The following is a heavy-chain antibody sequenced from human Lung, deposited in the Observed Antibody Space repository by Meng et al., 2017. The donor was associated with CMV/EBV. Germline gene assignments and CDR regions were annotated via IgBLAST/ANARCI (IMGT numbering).Heavy chain of an antibody. D-gene: IGHD1-26*01. V-gene: IGHV3-23*01. CDR2: ISGGGDRT. J-gene: IGHJ4*02. CDR3: AKWPLRSGSYPSYFDC. Sequence: GEXXKISCAASGFPFSSYAMSWVRQAPGKVLEWVSAISGGGDRTYNADSVRGRFTISRDESKNTVYLQMSSLRAEDTAVYYCAKWPLRSGSYPSYFDCWGQGXLVTVSS. CDR1: GFPFSSYA.